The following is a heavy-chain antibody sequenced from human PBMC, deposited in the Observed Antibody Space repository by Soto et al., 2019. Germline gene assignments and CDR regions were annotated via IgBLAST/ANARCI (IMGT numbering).Heavy chain of an antibody. CDR3: ARDSYYGSGRRSDAFDI. D-gene: IGHD3-10*01. CDR2: ISAYNGNT. Sequence: GASVKVSCKASGYTFSSYGISWVRQAPGQGLEWMGWISAYNGNTNYAQKLQGRVTMTTDTSTSTAYMELRSLRSDDTAVYYCARDSYYGSGRRSDAFDIWGQGTMVTVSS. J-gene: IGHJ3*02. V-gene: IGHV1-18*01. CDR1: GYTFSSYG.